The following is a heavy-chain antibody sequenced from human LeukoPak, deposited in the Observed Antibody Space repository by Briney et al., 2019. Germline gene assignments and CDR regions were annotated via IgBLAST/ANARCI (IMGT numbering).Heavy chain of an antibody. V-gene: IGHV3-30*02. CDR1: GFSFSSYG. CDR2: IRYDGSSK. Sequence: RPGGSLRLSCAASGFSFSSYGVHWVRQAPGKGLEWVAFIRYDGSSKYYADSVKGRFTISRDNSKNTLYLQMNSLRAEDTAVYYCAKPNHLGLFNDFYYFDYWGQGTLVTVSS. J-gene: IGHJ4*02. CDR3: AKPNHLGLFNDFYYFDY. D-gene: IGHD3-22*01.